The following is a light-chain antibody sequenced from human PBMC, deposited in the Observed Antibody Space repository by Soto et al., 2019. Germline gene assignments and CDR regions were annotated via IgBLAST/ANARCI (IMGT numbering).Light chain of an antibody. J-gene: IGLJ1*01. Sequence: QSALTQPPSVSGAPGQRVTISCTGSSSNIGAGYDVHWYQQLPGTAPKLLIYGNNNRPSGVPDRFSGSKSDTSASLAITELQAEDEADYSCQSYDSSLSAYVFGPGTKVTVL. CDR3: QSYDSSLSAYV. V-gene: IGLV1-40*01. CDR2: GNN. CDR1: SSNIGAGYD.